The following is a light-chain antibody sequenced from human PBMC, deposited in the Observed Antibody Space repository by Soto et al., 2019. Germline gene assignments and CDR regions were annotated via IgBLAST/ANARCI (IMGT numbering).Light chain of an antibody. CDR1: QSVSSSY. V-gene: IGKV3D-15*01. J-gene: IGKJ1*01. CDR3: QQYNKWPLT. Sequence: EIVMTQSPATLSVSPGERATLSCRASQSVSSSYLAWYQQKPGQAPRLLIYGASSRATGIPDTFSGSGSGTEFTLTISSLQSEDFTVYYCQQYNKWPLTFGQGTKVDIK. CDR2: GAS.